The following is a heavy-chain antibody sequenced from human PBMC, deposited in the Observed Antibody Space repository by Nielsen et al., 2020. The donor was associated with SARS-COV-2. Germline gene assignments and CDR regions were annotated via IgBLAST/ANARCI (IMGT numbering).Heavy chain of an antibody. CDR3: AREHLASYYPFYMDV. V-gene: IGHV5-10-1*01. Sequence: VRQMPGKGLEWMGRIDPSDSYTKYNPSFQGHVSISVDKPSGTAYLQWSSLRASDTAMYYCAREHLASYYPFYMDVWGTGTTVTVSS. CDR2: IDPSDSYT. D-gene: IGHD1/OR15-1a*01. J-gene: IGHJ6*03.